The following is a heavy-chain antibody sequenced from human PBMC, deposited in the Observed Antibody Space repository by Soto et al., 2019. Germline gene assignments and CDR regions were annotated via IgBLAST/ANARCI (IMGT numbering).Heavy chain of an antibody. D-gene: IGHD3-22*01. J-gene: IGHJ6*02. V-gene: IGHV4-30-2*01. CDR3: AGGSSGYPGAAMDV. Sequence: SETLSLTCAVSGGSISSGGYSWSWIRQPPGKGLECIGYIYHSGSTYYNPSLKSRVTISVDRSKNQFSLKLSSVTAADTAVYYCAGGSSGYPGAAMDVWGQGTTVT. CDR1: GGSISSGGYS. CDR2: IYHSGST.